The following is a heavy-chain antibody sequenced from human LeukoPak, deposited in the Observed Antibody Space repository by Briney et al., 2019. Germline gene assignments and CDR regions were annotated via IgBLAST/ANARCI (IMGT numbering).Heavy chain of an antibody. CDR2: ISSSSSTI. CDR1: GFTFSSYS. D-gene: IGHD3-3*01. V-gene: IGHV3-48*02. Sequence: GGSLRLSCAASGFTFSSYSMNWVRQVPGKGLEWVSYISSSSSTIYYADSVKGRFTISRDNAKNSLYLQMNSLRDEDTAVYYCARDHVQRFWSGYYTGNFDYWGQGTLVTVSS. J-gene: IGHJ4*02. CDR3: ARDHVQRFWSGYYTGNFDY.